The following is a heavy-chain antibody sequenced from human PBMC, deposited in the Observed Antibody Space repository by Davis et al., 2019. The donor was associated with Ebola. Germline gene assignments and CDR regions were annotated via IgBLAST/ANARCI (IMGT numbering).Heavy chain of an antibody. V-gene: IGHV1-46*01. CDR3: ARVHQVAHYDSSGYYLTAEYFQH. Sequence: AASVKVSCKASGYTFTVYYMHWVRQAPGQGLEWMGIIHPGDGSATYAQKFQGRVTMTRNTSISTAYMELSSLRSEDTAVYYCARVHQVAHYDSSGYYLTAEYFQHWGQGTLVTVSS. D-gene: IGHD3-22*01. J-gene: IGHJ1*01. CDR1: GYTFTVYY. CDR2: IHPGDGSA.